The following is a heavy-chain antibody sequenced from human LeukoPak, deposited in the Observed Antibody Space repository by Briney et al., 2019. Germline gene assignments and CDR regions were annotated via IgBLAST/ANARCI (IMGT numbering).Heavy chain of an antibody. Sequence: SETLSLTCTVSGGSISSYYWSWIRQPPGKGLEWIGYIYYSGSTNYNPSLKSRVTISVDTSKNQFSLKLSSVTAADTAVYYCARVGTVTTVPLWGQGTLVTVSS. V-gene: IGHV4-59*08. CDR2: IYYSGST. D-gene: IGHD4-17*01. J-gene: IGHJ4*02. CDR1: GGSISSYY. CDR3: ARVGTVTTVPL.